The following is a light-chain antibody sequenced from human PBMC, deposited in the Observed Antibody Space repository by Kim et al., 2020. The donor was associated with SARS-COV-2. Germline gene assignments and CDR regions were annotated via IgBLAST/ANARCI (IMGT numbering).Light chain of an antibody. V-gene: IGKV3-20*01. CDR1: QSVSSSH. J-gene: IGKJ4*01. CDR3: QQYGTPHLT. CDR2: STS. Sequence: PGQRATLSCTASQSVSSSHSSWYQKRPGQAPSLLILSTSSGATGLSERFGGSGCGKDTPLTSSRQEPEDFVVYYWQQYGTPHLTFGGGTKVEIK.